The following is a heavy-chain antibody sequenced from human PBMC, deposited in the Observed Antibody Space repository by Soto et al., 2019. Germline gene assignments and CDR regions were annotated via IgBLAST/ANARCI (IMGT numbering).Heavy chain of an antibody. CDR2: IHYSGST. CDR3: ARAWTAEAGWATWFDR. V-gene: IGHV4-31*03. CDR1: GGSISGEGYY. D-gene: IGHD6-13*01. J-gene: IGHJ5*02. Sequence: QVQLQESGPGLVEPSQTLSLTCTVSGGSISGEGYYWSWIRQYSGRGLEWIGYIHYSGSTYYNPSLKRRVTMSVDASKTQLFLKLNSMTAADTAVYYCARAWTAEAGWATWFDRWGQGTLVIVSS.